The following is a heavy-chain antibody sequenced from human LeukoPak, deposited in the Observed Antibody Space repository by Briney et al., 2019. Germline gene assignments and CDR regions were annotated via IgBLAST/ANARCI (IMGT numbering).Heavy chain of an antibody. Sequence: MTGGSLRLSCAASGFTFRSYSMTWVRQAPGKGLEWVSSISSSSSYIYYADSVKGRFTISRDNAKNSLYLQMNSLRAEDTAVYYCARDFTRYDFWSGEFASYWGQGTLVTVSS. CDR2: ISSSSSYI. CDR3: ARDFTRYDFWSGEFASY. J-gene: IGHJ4*02. V-gene: IGHV3-21*01. D-gene: IGHD3-3*01. CDR1: GFTFRSYS.